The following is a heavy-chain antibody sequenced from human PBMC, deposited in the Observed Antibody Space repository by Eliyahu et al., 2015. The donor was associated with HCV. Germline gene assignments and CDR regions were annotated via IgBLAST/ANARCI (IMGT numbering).Heavy chain of an antibody. CDR3: AKDLGYYDSSGYYYSDGY. CDR1: GFXFXRYA. Sequence: EVQLLESGGGLVQPGGSLRLSCAASGFXFXRYAMGWVRQAPGKGLEWVSAISGSGGSTYYADSVKGRFTISRDNSKNTLYLQMNSLRAEDTAVYYCAKDLGYYDSSGYYYSDGYWGQGTLVTVSS. J-gene: IGHJ4*02. D-gene: IGHD3-22*01. CDR2: ISGSGGST. V-gene: IGHV3-23*01.